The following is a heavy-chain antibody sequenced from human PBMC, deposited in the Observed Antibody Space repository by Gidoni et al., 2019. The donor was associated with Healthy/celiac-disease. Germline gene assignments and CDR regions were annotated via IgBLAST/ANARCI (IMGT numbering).Heavy chain of an antibody. V-gene: IGHV3-9*01. CDR1: GFTFDDYA. CDR2: ISWKSGSI. D-gene: IGHD5-12*01. J-gene: IGHJ4*02. Sequence: EVQLVESGGGLVQPGRSLRLSCAASGFTFDDYAMHWVRQAPGKGLEWVSGISWKSGSIGYADSVKGRFTSSRDNAKNSLYLQMNSLRAEDTALYYCAKEYSGYESHFDYWGQGTLVTVSS. CDR3: AKEYSGYESHFDY.